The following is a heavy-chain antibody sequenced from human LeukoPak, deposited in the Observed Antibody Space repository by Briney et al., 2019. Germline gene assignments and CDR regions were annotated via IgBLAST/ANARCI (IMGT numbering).Heavy chain of an antibody. CDR2: IYTSGST. J-gene: IGHJ5*02. D-gene: IGHD5-12*01. CDR1: GGSISSYY. V-gene: IGHV4-4*09. CDR3: ERHAPVYSGYDSDWFDP. Sequence: SETLSLTCTVSGGSISSYYWTWIRQPPVKGLEWIGYIYTSGSTNYNPSLKSRVTISVDTSKNQSSLKLSSVTAADTAVYYCERHAPVYSGYDSDWFDPWGQGTLVTVSS.